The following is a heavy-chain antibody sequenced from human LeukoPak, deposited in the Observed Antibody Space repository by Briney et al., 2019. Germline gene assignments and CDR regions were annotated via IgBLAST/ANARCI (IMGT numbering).Heavy chain of an antibody. J-gene: IGHJ4*02. CDR2: IKQDGSEK. CDR3: ARAARGFGELPNY. V-gene: IGHV3-7*03. Sequence: GGSLRLSCAASGFTFSSYWMSWVRQAPGKGLEWVANIKQDGSEKYYVDSVKGRFTISRDNAKNSLYLQMNSLRAEDTALYYCARAARGFGELPNYWGQGTLVTVSS. CDR1: GFTFSSYW. D-gene: IGHD3-10*01.